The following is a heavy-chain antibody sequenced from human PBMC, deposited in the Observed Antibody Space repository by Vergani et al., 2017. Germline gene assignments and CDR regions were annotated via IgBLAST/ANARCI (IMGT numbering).Heavy chain of an antibody. J-gene: IGHJ6*02. CDR2: ISSSSSYI. Sequence: VQLQESGPGLVKPSETLSLTCAVSGYSISSGYYWGWIRQPPGKGLEWVSSISSSSSYIYYADSVKGRFTISRDNAKNSLYLQMNSLRAEDTAVYYCARDRGLYYGMDVWGQGTTVTVSS. CDR1: GYSISSGYY. V-gene: IGHV3-21*01. CDR3: ARDRGLYYGMDV.